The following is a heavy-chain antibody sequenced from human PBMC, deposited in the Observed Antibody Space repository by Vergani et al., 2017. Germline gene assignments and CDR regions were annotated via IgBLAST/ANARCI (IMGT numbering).Heavy chain of an antibody. Sequence: QLQLQESGSGLVKPSQTLFLTCAVSGGSISSGGYSWSWIRQPPGKGLEWIGYIYHSGSTYYNPSLKSRVTISVDRSKNQFYLKLSSVTAADTAVYYCARIVVXAAKRMPPPWFDPWGQGTLVSVSS. V-gene: IGHV4-30-2*01. CDR2: IYHSGST. D-gene: IGHD2-2*01. CDR1: GGSISSGGYS. CDR3: ARIVVXAAKRMPPPWFDP. J-gene: IGHJ5*02.